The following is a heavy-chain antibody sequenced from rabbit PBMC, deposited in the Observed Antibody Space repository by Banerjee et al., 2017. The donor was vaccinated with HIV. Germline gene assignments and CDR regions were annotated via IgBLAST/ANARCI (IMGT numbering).Heavy chain of an antibody. V-gene: IGHV1S43*01. J-gene: IGHJ4*01. CDR1: GFDTSDYY. D-gene: IGHD2-1*01. CDR3: ARENNDYGDWGL. CDR2: IYPTNGNT. Sequence: QSLEETGGGLVQPGGSLTLSCKASGFDTSDYYMTWVRQAPGKGLEWIGMIYPTNGNTYYASWLNGRFTISRSTSLNTVDLKMTSLTAADTATYFCARENNDYGDWGLWGQGTLVTVS.